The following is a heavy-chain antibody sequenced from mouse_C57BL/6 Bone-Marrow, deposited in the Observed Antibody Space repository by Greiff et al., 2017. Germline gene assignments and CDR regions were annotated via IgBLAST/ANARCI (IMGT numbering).Heavy chain of an antibody. D-gene: IGHD1-1*01. V-gene: IGHV2-9*01. Sequence: VQLLESGPGLVAPSQSLSITCTVSGFSLTSYGVDWVRQPPGKGLEWLGVIWGGGSTNYNSAPMSRLSISKDNSKSQFYLKMNILQTNDKAMYYCAKDYGSSYGFAYWGQGTLVTVSA. CDR1: GFSLTSYG. CDR3: AKDYGSSYGFAY. J-gene: IGHJ3*01. CDR2: IWGGGST.